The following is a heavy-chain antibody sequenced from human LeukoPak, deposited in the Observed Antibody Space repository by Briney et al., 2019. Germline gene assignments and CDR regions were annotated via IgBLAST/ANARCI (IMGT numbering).Heavy chain of an antibody. J-gene: IGHJ4*02. CDR1: GFNFRSYE. CDR2: ISNTDETR. V-gene: IGHV3-48*03. Sequence: PGRSLRLSCAASGFNFRSYEMNWVRQAPGKGLEWVSYISNTDETRTYEYSVKGRFTIFRDNGKNSLHLEMNSLRGEDTAVYYCAREIVSAVAGNFDYWGQGTLVTVSS. D-gene: IGHD6-19*01. CDR3: AREIVSAVAGNFDY.